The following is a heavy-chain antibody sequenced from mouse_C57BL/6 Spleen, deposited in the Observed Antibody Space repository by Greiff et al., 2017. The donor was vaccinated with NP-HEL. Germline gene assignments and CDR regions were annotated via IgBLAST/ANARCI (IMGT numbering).Heavy chain of an antibody. Sequence: QVQLQQPGAELVRPGSSVKLSCKASGYTFTSYWMHWVKQRPIQGLEWIGNIDPSDSETHYNQKFKDKATLTVDKSSSTAYMQLSSLTSEDSAVYYSARYYSNYAMDYWGQGTSVTVSS. D-gene: IGHD2-5*01. CDR3: ARYYSNYAMDY. CDR1: GYTFTSYW. V-gene: IGHV1-52*01. CDR2: IDPSDSET. J-gene: IGHJ4*01.